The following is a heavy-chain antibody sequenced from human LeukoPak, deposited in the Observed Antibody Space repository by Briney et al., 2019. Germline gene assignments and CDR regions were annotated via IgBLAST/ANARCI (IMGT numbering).Heavy chain of an antibody. D-gene: IGHD1-26*01. Sequence: SETLSLTCTVSGGSISSYYWSWIRQPPGKGLEWIGYIYYSGSTYYNPSLKSRVTISVDTSKNQFSLKLSSVTAADTAVYYCVSGSSAYWGQGTLVTVSS. CDR1: GGSISSYY. CDR3: VSGSSAY. V-gene: IGHV4-59*12. J-gene: IGHJ4*02. CDR2: IYYSGST.